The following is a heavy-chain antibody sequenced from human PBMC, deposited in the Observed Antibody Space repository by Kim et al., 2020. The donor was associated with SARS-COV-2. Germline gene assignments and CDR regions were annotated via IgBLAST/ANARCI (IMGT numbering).Heavy chain of an antibody. CDR1: GFTFSDYY. J-gene: IGHJ6*02. Sequence: GGSLRLSCAASGFTFSDYYMSWIRQAPGKGLEWVSYISSSGSTIYYADSVKGRFTISRDNAKNSLYLQMNSLRAEDTAVYYCARDHYYGSGSYYNDDYYYGMDVWCQGATVTVSS. V-gene: IGHV3-11*04. D-gene: IGHD3-10*01. CDR3: ARDHYYGSGSYYNDDYYYGMDV. CDR2: ISSSGSTI.